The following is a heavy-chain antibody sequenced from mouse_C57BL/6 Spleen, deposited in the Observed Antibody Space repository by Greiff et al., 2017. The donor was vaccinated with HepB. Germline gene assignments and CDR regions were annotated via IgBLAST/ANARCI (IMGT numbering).Heavy chain of an antibody. Sequence: QVQLQQPGAELVRPGSSVKLSCKASGYTFTSYWMHWVKQRPIQGLEWIGNIDPSDSETHYNQKFKDKATLTVDKSSSTAYMQLSSLTSEDSAVYYGESGGNGYGAFDYWGQGTPLTVSS. V-gene: IGHV1-52*01. CDR3: ESGGNGYGAFDY. CDR1: GYTFTSYW. D-gene: IGHD1-1*02. J-gene: IGHJ2*01. CDR2: IDPSDSET.